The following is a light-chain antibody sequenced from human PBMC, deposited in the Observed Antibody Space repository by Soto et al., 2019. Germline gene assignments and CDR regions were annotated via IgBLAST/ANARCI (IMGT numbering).Light chain of an antibody. CDR3: QQYNSYST. Sequence: DIQMPQSPSTLSASVGDRVTITCRASQSISSWLAWYQQKPGKAPKLLIYDASSLESGVPSRFSGSGSGTEFTLTISSLQPDDFATYYCQQYNSYSTFGQGTKLDIK. V-gene: IGKV1-5*01. J-gene: IGKJ2*01. CDR1: QSISSW. CDR2: DAS.